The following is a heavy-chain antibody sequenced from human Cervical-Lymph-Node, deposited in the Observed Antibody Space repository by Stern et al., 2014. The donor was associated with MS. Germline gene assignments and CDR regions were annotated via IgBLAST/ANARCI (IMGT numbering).Heavy chain of an antibody. D-gene: IGHD2-21*01. CDR2: IYYSGNT. V-gene: IGHV4-31*03. CDR1: GGSISSGGYY. Sequence: QLQLQESGPGLVKPSQTLSLTCSVSGGSISSGGYYWSWIRQHPGKGLEYIGHIYYSGNTYYNPSLKSRVTISIDTSKTQFSLKLRSVTVADTAVYSCARVGLVSALIDYWGQGTLVTVSS. CDR3: ARVGLVSALIDY. J-gene: IGHJ4*02.